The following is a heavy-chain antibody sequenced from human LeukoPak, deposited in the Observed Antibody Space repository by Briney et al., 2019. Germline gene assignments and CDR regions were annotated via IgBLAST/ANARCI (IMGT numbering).Heavy chain of an antibody. Sequence: GASVKVSCKASGGTFTSYAISWVRQAPGQGLEWMGGIIPIFGTANYAQKFQGRVTITTDESTSTAYMELSSMRSEDTAVYYCARHISPSVRYQVNWFDPWGQGTLVTVSS. V-gene: IGHV1-69*05. CDR3: ARHISPSVRYQVNWFDP. J-gene: IGHJ5*02. D-gene: IGHD3-10*02. CDR2: IIPIFGTA. CDR1: GGTFTSYA.